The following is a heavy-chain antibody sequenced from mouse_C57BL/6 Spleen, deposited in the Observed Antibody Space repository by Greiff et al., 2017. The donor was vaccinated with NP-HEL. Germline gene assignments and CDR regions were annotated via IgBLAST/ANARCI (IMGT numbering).Heavy chain of an antibody. D-gene: IGHD2-1*01. V-gene: IGHV1-54*01. CDR1: GYAFTNYL. Sequence: QVQLQQSGAELVRPGTSVKVSCKASGYAFTNYLIEWVKQRPGQGLEWIGVINPGSGGTNYNEKFKGKATLTADKSSSTAYMQLSSLTSEDSAVYVCAREGDYGNYDYWGQGTTLTVSS. J-gene: IGHJ2*01. CDR3: AREGDYGNYDY. CDR2: INPGSGGT.